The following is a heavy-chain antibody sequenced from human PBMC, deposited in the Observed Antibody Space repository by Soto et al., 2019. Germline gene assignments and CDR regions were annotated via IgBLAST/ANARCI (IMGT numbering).Heavy chain of an antibody. J-gene: IGHJ4*02. Sequence: QVQLVESGGGVVQPGRSLRLSCAASGFTFSRYGMRWVRQAPGKGLEWVAIKSYDGSIEYYADSVKGRFTVSRDNSKNTLYLQMNSLRAEDTAIYYCAKESSSWPYYFDYWGQGTLVTVSS. D-gene: IGHD6-13*01. V-gene: IGHV3-30*18. CDR2: KSYDGSIE. CDR1: GFTFSRYG. CDR3: AKESSSWPYYFDY.